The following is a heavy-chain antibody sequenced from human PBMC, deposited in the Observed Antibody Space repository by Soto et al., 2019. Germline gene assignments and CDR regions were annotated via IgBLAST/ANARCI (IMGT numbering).Heavy chain of an antibody. CDR2: MSHDGSHK. J-gene: IGHJ6*02. Sequence: QVQLVESGGGVDQAGGSLGLSCTASGFTFSSYGMHWVRQAPGKGPEWVAVMSHDGSHKAFLDSVKGRFIISRDNSKNTLYLQMNSLRPDDTAVYHCARLPRSGWDHYYYGMDVWGQGTTVIVSS. CDR1: GFTFSSYG. D-gene: IGHD6-19*01. CDR3: ARLPRSGWDHYYYGMDV. V-gene: IGHV3-30*03.